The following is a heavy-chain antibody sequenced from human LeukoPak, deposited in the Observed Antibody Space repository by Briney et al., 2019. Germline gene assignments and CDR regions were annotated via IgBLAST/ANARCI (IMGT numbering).Heavy chain of an antibody. D-gene: IGHD3-10*01. CDR3: ARDRRLWFGELLGYYYYYYMDV. CDR1: GYTFTSYG. V-gene: IGHV1-18*01. Sequence: GASVKVSCKASGYTFTSYGISWVRQAPGQGLEWMGWISAYNGNTNYAQKLQGRVTMTTDTSTSTAYMELRSLRSDDTAVYYCARDRRLWFGELLGYYYYYYMDVWGKGTTVTISS. J-gene: IGHJ6*03. CDR2: ISAYNGNT.